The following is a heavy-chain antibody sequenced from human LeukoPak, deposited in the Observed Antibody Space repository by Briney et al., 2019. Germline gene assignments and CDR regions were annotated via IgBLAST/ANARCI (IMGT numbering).Heavy chain of an antibody. Sequence: SETLSLTCTVSGGSISSYYWSWIRQPPGKGLEWIGYIYYSGSTNYNPSLKSRVTISVDTSKNQFSLKLSSVTAADTAVYYCARGHPSGGIAAAGYFDYWGQGTLVTVSS. CDR2: IYYSGST. D-gene: IGHD6-13*01. CDR1: GGSISSYY. CDR3: ARGHPSGGIAAAGYFDY. V-gene: IGHV4-59*12. J-gene: IGHJ4*02.